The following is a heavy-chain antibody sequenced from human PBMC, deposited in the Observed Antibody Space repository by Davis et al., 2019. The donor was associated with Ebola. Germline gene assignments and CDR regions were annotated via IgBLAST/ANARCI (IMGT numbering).Heavy chain of an antibody. Sequence: GESLKISCAASGFTFSSYAMHWVRQAPGKGLEWVAVISYDGSNKYYADSVKGRFTISRDNSQNTLSLQMNSLRAEDTAVYYCARYLGPAYFDYWGQGTLVTVSS. V-gene: IGHV3-30-3*01. CDR1: GFTFSSYA. D-gene: IGHD2-2*01. CDR3: ARYLGPAYFDY. J-gene: IGHJ4*02. CDR2: ISYDGSNK.